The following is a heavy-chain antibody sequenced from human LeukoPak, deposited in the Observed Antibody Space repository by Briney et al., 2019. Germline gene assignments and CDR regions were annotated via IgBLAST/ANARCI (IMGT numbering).Heavy chain of an antibody. D-gene: IGHD3-22*01. J-gene: IGHJ4*02. CDR3: ARVTTGYYYGYFDY. Sequence: ASVKVSCKVYGYTLTELSMHWVRQAPGQGLEWIGWISAYNGNTNYAQKLQGRVTMTTDTSTSTAYMELRSLRSDDTAVYYCARVTTGYYYGYFDYWGQGTLVTVSS. CDR2: ISAYNGNT. CDR1: GYTLTELS. V-gene: IGHV1-18*01.